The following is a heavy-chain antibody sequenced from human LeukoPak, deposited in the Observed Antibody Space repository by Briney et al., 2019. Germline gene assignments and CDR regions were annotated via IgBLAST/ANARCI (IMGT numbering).Heavy chain of an antibody. D-gene: IGHD3-22*01. J-gene: IGHJ4*02. V-gene: IGHV3-30*02. CDR1: GFTFSDYG. Sequence: QPGGSLRLSCAASGFTFSDYGMHWVRQAPGKGLEWVAFIRYDGNNKYYADSVKGRFIISRDNSKSTLYLQMNSLRAEDTAVYYCANLDSSGYSTFDYWGQGTLVTVSS. CDR2: IRYDGNNK. CDR3: ANLDSSGYSTFDY.